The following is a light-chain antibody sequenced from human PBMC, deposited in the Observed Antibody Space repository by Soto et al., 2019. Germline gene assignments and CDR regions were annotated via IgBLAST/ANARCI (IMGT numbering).Light chain of an antibody. Sequence: QSVLTQPPSASGTPGQRVTISCSGSSSNIGSNTVNWYQQLPGTAPKLLIYSNNQRPSGVPDRFSGSKSGTSVSLTPSGLQFEDEADYYCAALDDSLEVVFGGATKLT. J-gene: IGLJ2*01. V-gene: IGLV1-44*01. CDR2: SNN. CDR3: AALDDSLEVV. CDR1: SSNIGSNT.